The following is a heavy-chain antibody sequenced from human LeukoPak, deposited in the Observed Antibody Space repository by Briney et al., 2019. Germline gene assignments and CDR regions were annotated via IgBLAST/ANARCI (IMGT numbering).Heavy chain of an antibody. Sequence: ASVKVSCKASGYTFTSYDINWVRQAPGQGLEWVGWINPNSGGAIYGQKFQGRVTMTRDTSITTVYMELSSLKSDDTAVYYCARAYYDTSSNYIDYWGQGTLVTVSS. J-gene: IGHJ4*02. CDR3: ARAYYDTSSNYIDY. CDR2: INPNSGGA. D-gene: IGHD3-16*01. CDR1: GYTFTSYD. V-gene: IGHV1-2*02.